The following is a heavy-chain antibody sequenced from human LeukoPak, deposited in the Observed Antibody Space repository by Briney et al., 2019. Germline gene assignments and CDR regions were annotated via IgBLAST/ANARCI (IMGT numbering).Heavy chain of an antibody. CDR1: GFSFNSYE. V-gene: IGHV3-48*03. J-gene: IGHJ4*02. Sequence: PGGSLRLSCAASGFSFNSYEMNWVRQAPGMGLEWVSYISSSGSAKYYADSVKGRFTISRDNAKNSLFLQMNSLRVEDTAVYYCARPTYDTVGFDSWGQGTLVTASS. D-gene: IGHD3-9*01. CDR3: ARPTYDTVGFDS. CDR2: ISSSGSAK.